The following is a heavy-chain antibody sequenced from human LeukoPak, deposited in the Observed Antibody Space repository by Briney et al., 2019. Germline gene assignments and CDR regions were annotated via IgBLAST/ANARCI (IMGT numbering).Heavy chain of an antibody. V-gene: IGHV5-51*01. CDR2: IYPGDSDT. J-gene: IGHJ4*02. CDR1: GYSFTTYW. Sequence: GESLKISCKGSGYSFTTYWIGWVRQMPGKGLEWMGIIYPGDSDTRYSPSFQGQVTISADKSISTAYLQWSSLKASDTAMYYCARSAAYSSGWFSIDYWGQGTLVTVSS. CDR3: ARSAAYSSGWFSIDY. D-gene: IGHD6-19*01.